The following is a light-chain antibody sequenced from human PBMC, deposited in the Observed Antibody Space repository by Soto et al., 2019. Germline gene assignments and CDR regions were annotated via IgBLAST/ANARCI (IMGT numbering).Light chain of an antibody. CDR1: SSDVGAYNY. CDR3: SSFAPSNTWV. Sequence: QSALTQPPSASGSPGQSVTISCTGTSSDVGAYNYVSWYQQHAGKAPKLVIYEVTKRPSGVPDRFSGYKSANTASLTVSGLQAEDEADYYCSSFAPSNTWVFGGGTKLTVL. J-gene: IGLJ3*02. V-gene: IGLV2-8*01. CDR2: EVT.